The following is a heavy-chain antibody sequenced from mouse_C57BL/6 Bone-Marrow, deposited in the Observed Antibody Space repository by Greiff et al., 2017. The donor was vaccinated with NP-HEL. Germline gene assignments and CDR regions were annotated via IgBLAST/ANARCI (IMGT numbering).Heavy chain of an antibody. CDR3: TRPYSNYEYFDV. J-gene: IGHJ1*03. Sequence: EVQLQQSGPVLARPGASVKMSCKTSGYTFTSYWMHWVKQRPGQGLEWIGAIYPGNSDTSYNQKFKGKAKLTAVTSASTAYMELSSLTNEDSAVYYCTRPYSNYEYFDVWGTGTTVTVSS. D-gene: IGHD2-5*01. CDR2: IYPGNSDT. V-gene: IGHV1-5*01. CDR1: GYTFTSYW.